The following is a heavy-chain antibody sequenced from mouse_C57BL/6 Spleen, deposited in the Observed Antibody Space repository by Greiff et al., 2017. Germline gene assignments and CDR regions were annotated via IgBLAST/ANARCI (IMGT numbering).Heavy chain of an antibody. D-gene: IGHD1-1*01. CDR1: GYTFTDYY. CDR2: INPNNGGT. CDR3: ASSATVVSDWYFGV. V-gene: IGHV1-26*01. J-gene: IGHJ1*03. Sequence: EVQLQQSGPELVKPGASVKISCKASGYTFTDYYMTWVKQSPGKSLEWIGDINPNNGGTSYNQKFKGKATLTIDKSSSTAYMELRSLTSEDSADYYCASSATVVSDWYFGVWGTGTTVTVSS.